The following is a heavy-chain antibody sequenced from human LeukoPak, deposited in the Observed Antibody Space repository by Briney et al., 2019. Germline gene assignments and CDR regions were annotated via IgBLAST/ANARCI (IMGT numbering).Heavy chain of an antibody. CDR2: INPSGGST. D-gene: IGHD3-10*01. CDR1: GYTFTSYY. CDR3: ARDARSFGELLY. Sequence: ASVKVSCKASGYTFTSYYMHWVRQAPGQGLEGMGIINPSGGSTSYAQKFQGRVTMTRDTSTSTVYMELSSLRSEDTPVYYCARDARSFGELLYWGQGTLVTVSS. J-gene: IGHJ4*02. V-gene: IGHV1-46*01.